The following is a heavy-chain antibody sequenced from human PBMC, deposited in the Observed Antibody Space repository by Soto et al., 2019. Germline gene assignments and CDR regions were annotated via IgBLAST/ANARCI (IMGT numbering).Heavy chain of an antibody. V-gene: IGHV3-48*02. CDR1: GFTFGIYS. Sequence: EVQLVESGGGLVQRGGSLRLSCAASGFTFGIYSMNWVRQAPGKGLEWISYINGSSSTMYYADSVKGRFIISRDNAEISLYLRMTRVRDADTAVYYCARGDRFRCSGDRCFSDGLFLSWGQGALVTVSS. CDR2: INGSSSTM. J-gene: IGHJ5*02. D-gene: IGHD2-15*01. CDR3: ARGDRFRCSGDRCFSDGLFLS.